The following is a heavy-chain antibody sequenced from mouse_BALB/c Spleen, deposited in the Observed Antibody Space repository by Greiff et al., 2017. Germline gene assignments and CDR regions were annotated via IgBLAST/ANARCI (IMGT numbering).Heavy chain of an antibody. D-gene: IGHD2-3*01. V-gene: IGHV5-17*02. CDR1: GFTFSSFG. CDR2: ISSGSSTI. J-gene: IGHJ3*01. Sequence: EVQVVESGGGLVQPGGSRKLSCAASGFTFSSFGMHWVRQAPEKGLEWVAYISSGSSTIYYADTVKGRFTISRDNPKNTLFLQMTSLRSEDTAMYYYASSHPYDSFAYWGQGTLVTVSA. CDR3: ASSHPYDSFAY.